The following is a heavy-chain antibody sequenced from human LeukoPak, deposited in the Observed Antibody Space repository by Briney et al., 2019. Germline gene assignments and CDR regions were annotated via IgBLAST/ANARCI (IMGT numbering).Heavy chain of an antibody. J-gene: IGHJ4*02. V-gene: IGHV3-48*03. Sequence: PGGSLRLSCAASGFTFSSYEMNWVRQAPGKGLEWVSYISSSGSTIYYADSVKGRFTISRDNAKNSLYLQMNSLRAEDTAVYYCARDSVTYYYGSGSYYPLDYWGQGTLVTVSS. CDR1: GFTFSSYE. D-gene: IGHD3-10*01. CDR2: ISSSGSTI. CDR3: ARDSVTYYYGSGSYYPLDY.